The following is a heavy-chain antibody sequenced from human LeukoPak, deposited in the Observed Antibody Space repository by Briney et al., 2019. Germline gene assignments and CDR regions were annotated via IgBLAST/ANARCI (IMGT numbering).Heavy chain of an antibody. D-gene: IGHD3-3*01. Sequence: GGSLRLSCAASGFTFSSYSMNWVRQAPGKGLEWVSSISSSSYIYYADSVKGRFTISRDNAKNSLYLQMNSLRAEDTAVYYCARDEADYDFWSGYHISQYNWFDPWGQGTLVTVSS. J-gene: IGHJ5*02. V-gene: IGHV3-21*01. CDR1: GFTFSSYS. CDR2: ISSSSYI. CDR3: ARDEADYDFWSGYHISQYNWFDP.